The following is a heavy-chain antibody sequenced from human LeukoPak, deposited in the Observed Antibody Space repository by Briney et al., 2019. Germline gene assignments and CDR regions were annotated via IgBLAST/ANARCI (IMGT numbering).Heavy chain of an antibody. CDR2: INPSGGST. CDR3: ARDGIAAAGRLYNWFDP. Sequence: ASVKVSCKASGYTFTSYYMHWVRQAPGQGLEWMGIINPSGGSTSYVQKFQGRVTMTRDTSTSTVYMELSSLRSEDTAVYYCARDGIAAAGRLYNWFDPWGQGTLVTVSS. D-gene: IGHD6-13*01. J-gene: IGHJ5*02. CDR1: GYTFTSYY. V-gene: IGHV1-46*01.